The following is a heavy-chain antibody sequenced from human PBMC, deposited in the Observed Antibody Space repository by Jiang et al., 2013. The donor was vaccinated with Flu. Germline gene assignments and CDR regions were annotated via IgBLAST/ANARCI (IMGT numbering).Heavy chain of an antibody. CDR3: ARHFMGSPGYSFWFDP. J-gene: IGHJ5*02. D-gene: IGHD4-23*01. Sequence: GLVKPSETLSLTCTVSGDAITRFYWSWIRQPPGKGLEWIGFGYYGGDTNYNPSLRGRVTVSVDTSKNHFSLMLRSVTAADTAVYYCARHFMGSPGYSFWFDPWGPGTLVTVSS. CDR2: GYYGGDT. CDR1: GDAITRFY. V-gene: IGHV4-59*08.